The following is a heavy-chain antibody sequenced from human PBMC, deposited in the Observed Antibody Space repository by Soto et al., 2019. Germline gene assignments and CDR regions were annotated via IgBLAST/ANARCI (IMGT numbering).Heavy chain of an antibody. CDR1: GYTFTSYY. Sequence: GASVKVSCKASGYTFTSYYMHWVRQAPGQGLEWMGIINPSGGSTSYAQKFQGRVTMTRDTSTSTVYMELSSLRSEDTAVYYCARDLVVGATDYYYGMDVLGQGTTLTVSS. J-gene: IGHJ6*02. CDR3: ARDLVVGATDYYYGMDV. CDR2: INPSGGST. D-gene: IGHD1-26*01. V-gene: IGHV1-46*01.